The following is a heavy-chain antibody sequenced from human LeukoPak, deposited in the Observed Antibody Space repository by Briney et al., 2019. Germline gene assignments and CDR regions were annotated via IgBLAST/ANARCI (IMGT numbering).Heavy chain of an antibody. Sequence: ASVRVSCMASGYTFTSYDINWVRQATGQGLEWMGWMNPNSGNTGYAQKFQGRVTITRNTSISTAYMELSSLRSEDTAVYYCARIMLDTAMAFDYWGQGTLVTVSS. CDR1: GYTFTSYD. V-gene: IGHV1-8*03. J-gene: IGHJ4*02. D-gene: IGHD5-18*01. CDR3: ARIMLDTAMAFDY. CDR2: MNPNSGNT.